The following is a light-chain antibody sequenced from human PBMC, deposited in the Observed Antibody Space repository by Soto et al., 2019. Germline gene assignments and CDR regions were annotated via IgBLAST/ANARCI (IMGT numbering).Light chain of an antibody. V-gene: IGLV2-14*01. J-gene: IGLJ1*01. CDR2: EVT. CDR1: SSDVGGYNY. Sequence: QSVLTQPASVSGSPGQSITISCTGTSSDVGGYNYVSWHQQHPGKGPKLMIYEVTHRPSDVSSRFSGSESGNTASLTISGLQAEDEADYYCSSYTTTNTYVFGTGTKVTVL. CDR3: SSYTTTNTYV.